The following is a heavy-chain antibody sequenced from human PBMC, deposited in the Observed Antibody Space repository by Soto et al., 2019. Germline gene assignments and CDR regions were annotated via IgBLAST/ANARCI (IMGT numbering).Heavy chain of an antibody. Sequence: PGGSLRLSCAASGLTFSSHGMHWVRQAPGKGLEWVAFISFDGTNKYYADSVKGRFTISRDNSKNTLYLQMNSPRAEDTAVYYCASRVPHGTYGAPYFQHWGQGTLVTVSS. CDR3: ASRVPHGTYGAPYFQH. CDR1: GLTFSSHG. D-gene: IGHD1-26*01. V-gene: IGHV3-30*03. J-gene: IGHJ1*01. CDR2: ISFDGTNK.